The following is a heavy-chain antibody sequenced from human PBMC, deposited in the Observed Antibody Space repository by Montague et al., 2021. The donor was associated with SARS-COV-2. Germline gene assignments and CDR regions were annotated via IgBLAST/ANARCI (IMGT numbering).Heavy chain of an antibody. CDR2: TYHSGST. J-gene: IGHJ5*02. D-gene: IGHD3-10*01. V-gene: IGHV4-4*02. CDR1: GASISSNNW. Sequence: SETLSLTCAVSGASISSNNWRIWVRQSPGKGLEWIGKTYHSGSTYYNPSLSSRVTISVDKSKNQFSLKVNSVSAADTAVYYCARLGVVPSTRMFDPWGQGTLVTVSS. CDR3: ARLGVVPSTRMFDP.